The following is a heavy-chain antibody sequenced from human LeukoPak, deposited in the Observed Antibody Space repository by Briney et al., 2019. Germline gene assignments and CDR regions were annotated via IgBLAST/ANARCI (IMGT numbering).Heavy chain of an antibody. D-gene: IGHD3-22*01. CDR3: ARSSYYDRSGYQFDS. CDR1: GDSTSSYY. V-gene: IGHV4-59*08. Sequence: SQTLSPTCTLSGDSTSSYYWSWIRHPQGKGLGWNGYISYTWSTNHNPSLKSRVTISLDTSKNQFSLKLNSVTAADTAVYYCARSSYYDRSGYQFDSWGQGALVSVSS. J-gene: IGHJ4*02. CDR2: ISYTWST.